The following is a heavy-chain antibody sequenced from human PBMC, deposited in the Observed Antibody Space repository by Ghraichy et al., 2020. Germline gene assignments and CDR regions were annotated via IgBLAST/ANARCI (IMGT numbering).Heavy chain of an antibody. J-gene: IGHJ5*02. V-gene: IGHV3-30*02. CDR2: IRSDGSKT. CDR1: GFIFRTFG. Sequence: GGSLRLSCAASGFIFRTFGAHWVRQAPGKGLEWVAFIRSDGSKTYYVDSVKGRFTISRDNSKNILYLQMNSLRVEDTAVYYCAKDRRVLWFGELDLWGQGTLVTVSS. D-gene: IGHD3-10*01. CDR3: AKDRRVLWFGELDL.